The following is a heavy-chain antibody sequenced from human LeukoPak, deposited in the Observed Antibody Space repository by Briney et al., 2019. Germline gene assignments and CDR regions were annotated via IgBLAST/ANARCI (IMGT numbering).Heavy chain of an antibody. J-gene: IGHJ5*02. D-gene: IGHD2-15*01. CDR1: GFTFSSYG. CDR3: ALRRIVVVVADMYNWFDP. V-gene: IGHV3-33*01. CDR2: IWFDGTAK. Sequence: GGSLRLSCAASGFTFSSYGMHWVRQAPGKGLEWVAVIWFDGTAKYYADSVKGRFTISRDNSKNTLYLQMNSLRAEDTAVYYCALRRIVVVVADMYNWFDPWGQGTLVTVSS.